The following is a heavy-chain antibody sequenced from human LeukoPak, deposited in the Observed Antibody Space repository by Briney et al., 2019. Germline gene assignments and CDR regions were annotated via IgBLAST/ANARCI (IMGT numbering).Heavy chain of an antibody. Sequence: TGGSLRLSCAASGFTFSDYAMSWVRQAPGKGLEWVSGFDGSGDGTYYVDSVKGRFTISRDNSENTVYLQMNSVRAEDTAVYYCAKDYYDSSGYFDYWGQGTLVTVSS. CDR1: GFTFSDYA. CDR2: FDGSGDGT. D-gene: IGHD3-22*01. CDR3: AKDYYDSSGYFDY. V-gene: IGHV3-23*01. J-gene: IGHJ4*02.